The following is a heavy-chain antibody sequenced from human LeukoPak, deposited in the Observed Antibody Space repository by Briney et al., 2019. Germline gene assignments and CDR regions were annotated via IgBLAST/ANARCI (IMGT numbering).Heavy chain of an antibody. CDR3: AKEVIVGVSFDY. J-gene: IGHJ4*02. D-gene: IGHD1-26*01. CDR2: ISGSGGST. Sequence: GGSLRLSCAASGFTFSSYAMSWVRQAPGRGLEWVAAISGSGGSTYYADSVKGRFTISRDNFKNTLYLQMNSLRAEDTAIYYCAKEVIVGVSFDYWGQGTLVTVSS. CDR1: GFTFSSYA. V-gene: IGHV3-23*01.